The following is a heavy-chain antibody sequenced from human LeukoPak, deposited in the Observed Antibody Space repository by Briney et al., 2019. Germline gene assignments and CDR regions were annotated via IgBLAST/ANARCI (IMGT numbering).Heavy chain of an antibody. CDR1: GYTFTGYY. Sequence: ASVKVSCKASGYTFTGYYMHWVRQAPGQGLEWMGWINPNSGGTNYAQKFQGWVTMTRDTSISTAYMELSRLRSDDTAVYYCARGDMQPEFKTGLFDPWGQGTLATVSS. V-gene: IGHV1-2*04. CDR3: ARGDMQPEFKTGLFDP. D-gene: IGHD1-14*01. CDR2: INPNSGGT. J-gene: IGHJ5*02.